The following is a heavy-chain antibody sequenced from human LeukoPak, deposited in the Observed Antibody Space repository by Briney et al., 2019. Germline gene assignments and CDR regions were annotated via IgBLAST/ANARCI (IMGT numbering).Heavy chain of an antibody. Sequence: GGSLRLSCAASGFTFSSYAMSWVRQAPGKGLVLASAISGSGGSTYYADSVKGRFTISRDNSKNTLYLQMNSLRAEDTAVYYCAKDTATHSSGWYYFDYWGQGTLVTVSS. J-gene: IGHJ4*02. D-gene: IGHD6-19*01. V-gene: IGHV3-23*01. CDR2: ISGSGGST. CDR1: GFTFSSYA. CDR3: AKDTATHSSGWYYFDY.